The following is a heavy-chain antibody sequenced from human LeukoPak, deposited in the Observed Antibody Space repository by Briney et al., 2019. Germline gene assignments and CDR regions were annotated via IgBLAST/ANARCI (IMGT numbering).Heavy chain of an antibody. J-gene: IGHJ4*02. V-gene: IGHV3-23*01. D-gene: IGHD2-2*01. CDR1: GFTFSSHA. Sequence: GGSLRLSCAASGFTFSSHAMSWVRQAPGKGLEWVSAISGSGGSTYYADSVKGRFTISRDNSKNTLYLQMNSLRAEDTAVYYCAKEAPPYQLPSLHYFDYWGQGTLVTVSS. CDR3: AKEAPPYQLPSLHYFDY. CDR2: ISGSGGST.